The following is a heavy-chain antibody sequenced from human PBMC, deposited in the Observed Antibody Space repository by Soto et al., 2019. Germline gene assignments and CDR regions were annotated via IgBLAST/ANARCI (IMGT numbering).Heavy chain of an antibody. V-gene: IGHV4-34*01. CDR3: ARDIITVIGGEIYYYFGMDV. D-gene: IGHD3-10*01. CDR2: INQSGTT. J-gene: IGHJ6*02. Sequence: KTSETLSLTFAVNGGSFREYYWSWLRQPPGKGLEWIGEINQSGTTHYNPSLKRRINISIDTSKNQFSLNLTSVTAADTATYYCARDIITVIGGEIYYYFGMDVWGQGTTVTVSS. CDR1: GGSFREYY.